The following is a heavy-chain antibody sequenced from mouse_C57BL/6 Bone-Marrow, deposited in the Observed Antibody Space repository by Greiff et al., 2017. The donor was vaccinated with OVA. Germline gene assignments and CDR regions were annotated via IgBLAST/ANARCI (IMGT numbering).Heavy chain of an antibody. CDR1: GFTFSSYA. CDR2: ISSGGDYI. Sequence: ESGEGLVKPGGSLKLSCAASGFTFSSYAMSWVRQTPEKRLEWVAYISSGGDYIYYADTVKGRFTISRDHARNTLYLQMSSLKSEDTAMYYCTRDNYSNYVSFDVWGTGTTVTVSS. J-gene: IGHJ1*03. V-gene: IGHV5-9-1*02. CDR3: TRDNYSNYVSFDV. D-gene: IGHD2-5*01.